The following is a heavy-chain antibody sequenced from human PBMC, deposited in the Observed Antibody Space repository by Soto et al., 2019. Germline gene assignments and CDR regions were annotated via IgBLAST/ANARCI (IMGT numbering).Heavy chain of an antibody. D-gene: IGHD2-15*01. CDR2: IYSGGST. V-gene: IGHV3-66*01. Sequence: EVQLVESGGGLVQPGGSLRLSCAASGFTVSSNYMSWVRQAPGKGLEWVSVIYSGGSTYYADSVKGRFTISRDNSKNTLYLQVNSLRAEDTAVYYCARDLGYCSGGSCFDYWGQGTLVTVSS. CDR1: GFTVSSNY. J-gene: IGHJ4*02. CDR3: ARDLGYCSGGSCFDY.